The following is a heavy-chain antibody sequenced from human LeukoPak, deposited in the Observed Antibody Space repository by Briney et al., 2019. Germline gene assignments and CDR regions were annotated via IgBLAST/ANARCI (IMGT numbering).Heavy chain of an antibody. CDR3: ARVRRITIFGVASRGWFDP. D-gene: IGHD3-3*01. CDR1: GGSISSYY. Sequence: SETLSLTCTVSGGSISSYYWSWIRQPPGKGLEWIGYIYYSGSTNYNPSPKSRVTISVDTSKNQFSLKLSSVTAADTAVYYCARVRRITIFGVASRGWFDPWGQGTLVTVSS. J-gene: IGHJ5*02. CDR2: IYYSGST. V-gene: IGHV4-59*01.